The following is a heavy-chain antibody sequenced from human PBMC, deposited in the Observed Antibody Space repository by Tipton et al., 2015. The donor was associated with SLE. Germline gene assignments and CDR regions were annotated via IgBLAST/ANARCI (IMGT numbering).Heavy chain of an antibody. J-gene: IGHJ6*03. Sequence: TLSLTCAVYGGSFSGYYWSWIRQPPGKGLEWIGEINHSGSTNYNPSLKSRVTISIDTSKNQFSLKLSSVTAADTAVYYCARAPGLERDYYYYYYMDVWTKGTTVTVSS. V-gene: IGHV4-34*01. CDR1: GGSFSGYY. CDR3: ARAPGLERDYYYYYYMDV. D-gene: IGHD3/OR15-3a*01. CDR2: INHSGST.